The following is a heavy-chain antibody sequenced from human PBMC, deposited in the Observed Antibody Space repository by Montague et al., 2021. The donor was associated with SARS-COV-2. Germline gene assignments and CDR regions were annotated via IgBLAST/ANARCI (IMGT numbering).Heavy chain of an antibody. J-gene: IGHJ4*02. V-gene: IGHV3-23*01. CDR1: GFTFSSYA. CDR2: ISGSGGST. CDR3: RVGNYYDSISDY. D-gene: IGHD3-22*01. Sequence: SMRLSCAASGFTFSSYAMSWVRQAPGKGLEWVSAISGSGGSTYYSDSGKGRFTISRDNSKNTLYLQMNSLRAEDTAVYYCRVGNYYDSISDYWGQGTLVTVSS.